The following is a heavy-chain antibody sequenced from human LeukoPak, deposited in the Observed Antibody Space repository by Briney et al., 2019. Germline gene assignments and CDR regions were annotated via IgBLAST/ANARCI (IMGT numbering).Heavy chain of an antibody. J-gene: IGHJ6*02. D-gene: IGHD4-4*01. CDR2: IHYSGST. CDR1: GGSISSGDYY. V-gene: IGHV4-30-4*01. Sequence: SETLSLTCTVSGGSISSGDYYWSWIRQPPGKGLEWIGYIHYSGSTYYNPSLKSRVTISVDTSKNQFSLKLSSVTAADTAVYYCARDYSNYGRYYYYGMDVWGQGTTVTVSS. CDR3: ARDYSNYGRYYYYGMDV.